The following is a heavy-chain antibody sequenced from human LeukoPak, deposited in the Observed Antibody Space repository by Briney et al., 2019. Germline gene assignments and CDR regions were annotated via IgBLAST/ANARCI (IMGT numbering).Heavy chain of an antibody. Sequence: PGGSLRLSCSASGFTFSSFEMNWVRQAPGKGLEYVAIINDNGYNTDYAGSVKGRFTVARDNSKNTLYLQRSSLRPEYTVVYYCVKDLSGSFSIDQWGQGTLVTVSS. CDR1: GFTFSSFE. J-gene: IGHJ4*02. D-gene: IGHD1-26*01. CDR3: VKDLSGSFSIDQ. V-gene: IGHV3-64D*09. CDR2: INDNGYNT.